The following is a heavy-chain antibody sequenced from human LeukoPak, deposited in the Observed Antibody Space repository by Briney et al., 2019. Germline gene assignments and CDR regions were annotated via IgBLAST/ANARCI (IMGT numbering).Heavy chain of an antibody. CDR3: ARGTQKKIAVAAKGGFDY. Sequence: LSLTCTVSGGSISSYYWSWIRQPPGKGLEWVSYISSSGSTIYYADSVKGRFTISRDNAKNSLYLQMNSLRAEDTAVYYCARGTQKKIAVAAKGGFDYWGQGTLVTVSS. D-gene: IGHD6-19*01. V-gene: IGHV3-11*04. CDR1: GGSISSYY. CDR2: ISSSGSTI. J-gene: IGHJ4*02.